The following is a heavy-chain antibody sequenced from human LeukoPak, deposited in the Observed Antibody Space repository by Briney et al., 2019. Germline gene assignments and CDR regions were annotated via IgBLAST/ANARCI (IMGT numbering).Heavy chain of an antibody. CDR2: SYYRSTWYN. CDR3: ARRLTKYDCFEP. V-gene: IGHV6-1*01. J-gene: IGHJ5*02. CDR1: GDSLSSNSVT. Sequence: SQTLSLTCAISGDSLSSNSVTWNWINQSPSRGLEWLGRSYYRSTWYNDYAVSVRGRITVNPDTYKNQFSLHLNSVTPEDTAVYYCARRLTKYDCFEPWGEGILVTVSS. D-gene: IGHD4-11*01.